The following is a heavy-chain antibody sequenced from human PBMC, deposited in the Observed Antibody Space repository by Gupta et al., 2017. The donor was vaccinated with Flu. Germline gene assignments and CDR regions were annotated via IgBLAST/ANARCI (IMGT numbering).Heavy chain of an antibody. CDR1: GFTVSRYD. Sequence: EVQLVESGGGLVQPGGSLRLSCAASGFTVSRYDMHWARQATRKGLEWVSAIGTAGDTYYPGSVKGRFTISRENAKNSLYLQMNSLRAGDTAVYYCASSNWNDGGAFDYWGQGTLVTVSS. CDR2: IGTAGDT. J-gene: IGHJ4*02. V-gene: IGHV3-13*01. D-gene: IGHD1-1*01. CDR3: ASSNWNDGGAFDY.